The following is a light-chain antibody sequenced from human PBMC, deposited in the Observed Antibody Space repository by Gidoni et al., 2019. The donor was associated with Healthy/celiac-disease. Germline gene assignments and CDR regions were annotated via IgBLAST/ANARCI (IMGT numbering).Light chain of an antibody. V-gene: IGKV4-1*01. Sequence: IVITQSPDSLAVFLGERATINCKSSQSVLYSSNNKNYLAWYQQKPGQPPKLLIYWASTRETGVPDRFSGSGSGTDFTLTISSLQAEDVAVYYCQQYYSTPWTFGQGTKVEIK. CDR1: QSVLYSSNNKNY. J-gene: IGKJ1*01. CDR2: WAS. CDR3: QQYYSTPWT.